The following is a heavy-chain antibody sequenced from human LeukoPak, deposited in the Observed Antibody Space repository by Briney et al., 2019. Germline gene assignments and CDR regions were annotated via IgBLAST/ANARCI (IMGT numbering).Heavy chain of an antibody. J-gene: IGHJ4*02. V-gene: IGHV3-7*01. CDR2: IKQDGSQE. Sequence: GGSLRLSCAASRFTLSTYWMSWVRQAPGKGLEWVAHIKQDGSQEYYVDSVKGRFTISRDNAKNSLYLQMNSLRAEDTAVYYCARGGIAPHWGQGTLVTVSS. CDR1: RFTLSTYW. D-gene: IGHD6-13*01. CDR3: ARGGIAPH.